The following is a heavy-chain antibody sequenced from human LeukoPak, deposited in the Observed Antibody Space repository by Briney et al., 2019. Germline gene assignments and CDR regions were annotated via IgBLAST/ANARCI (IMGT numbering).Heavy chain of an antibody. J-gene: IGHJ4*02. CDR2: IYHSGST. CDR3: ARAFGSSWPEPFDY. D-gene: IGHD6-13*01. CDR1: GYSISSGYY. Sequence: SETLSLTCAVSGYSISSGYYWGWIRQPPGKGLEWIGSIYHSGSTYYNPSLKSRVTISVDTSKNQFSLKLISVTAADTAVYYCARAFGSSWPEPFDYWGQGTLVTVSS. V-gene: IGHV4-38-2*01.